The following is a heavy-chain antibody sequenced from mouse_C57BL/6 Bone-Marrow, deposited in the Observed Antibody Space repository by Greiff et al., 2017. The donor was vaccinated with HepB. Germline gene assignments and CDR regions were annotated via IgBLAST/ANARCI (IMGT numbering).Heavy chain of an antibody. D-gene: IGHD2-4*01. CDR3: ARERDYDGFAY. CDR2: ISDGGSYT. J-gene: IGHJ3*01. Sequence: DVQLVESGGGLVKPGGSLKLSCAASGFTFSSYAMSWVRQTPEKRLEWVATISDGGSYTYYPDNVKGRFTISRDNAKNNLYLQMSHLKSEDTAMYYCARERDYDGFAYWGQGTLVTVSA. V-gene: IGHV5-4*01. CDR1: GFTFSSYA.